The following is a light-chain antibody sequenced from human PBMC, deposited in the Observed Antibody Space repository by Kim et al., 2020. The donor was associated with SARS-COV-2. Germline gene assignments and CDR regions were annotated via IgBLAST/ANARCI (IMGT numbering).Light chain of an antibody. Sequence: RVTISCTGSSSNIGAGYDVHWYQQLPGTAPKLLIYGNTNRPSGVPDRFAGSKSDTSASLAITGLQAEDEGDYYCQSYDSSLSGVVLGGGTQLTVL. CDR2: GNT. CDR1: SSNIGAGYD. CDR3: QSYDSSLSGVV. J-gene: IGLJ2*01. V-gene: IGLV1-40*01.